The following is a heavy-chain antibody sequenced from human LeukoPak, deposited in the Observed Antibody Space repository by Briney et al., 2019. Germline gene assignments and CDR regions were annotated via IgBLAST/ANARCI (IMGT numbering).Heavy chain of an antibody. Sequence: GALVKVSCKASGYTFSNYYMHWVRQAPGQGLEWMGIINPSGDATSYSQKFQGRASMTRDTSTSTVYMELTSLRFEDTAIYYCARVGGTDWNGGLFDFWGQGTLVIVSS. CDR2: INPSGDAT. J-gene: IGHJ4*02. D-gene: IGHD1-1*01. CDR3: ARVGGTDWNGGLFDF. V-gene: IGHV1-46*01. CDR1: GYTFSNYY.